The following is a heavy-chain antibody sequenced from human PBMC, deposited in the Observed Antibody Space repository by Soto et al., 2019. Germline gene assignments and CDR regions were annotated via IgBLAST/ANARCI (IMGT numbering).Heavy chain of an antibody. CDR1: GFTFSSYG. V-gene: IGHV3-30*18. Sequence: GGSLRLSCAASGFTFSSYGMHWVRQAPGKGLEWVAVISYDGSNKYYADSVKGRFTISRDNSKNTLYLQMNSLRAEDTAVYYCAKVRDCSGGSCTVSSPMDVWGQGTTVTVS. J-gene: IGHJ6*02. CDR2: ISYDGSNK. D-gene: IGHD2-15*01. CDR3: AKVRDCSGGSCTVSSPMDV.